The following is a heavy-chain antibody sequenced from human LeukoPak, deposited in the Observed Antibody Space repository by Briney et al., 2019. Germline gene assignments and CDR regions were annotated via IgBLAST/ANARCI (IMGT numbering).Heavy chain of an antibody. D-gene: IGHD3-22*01. J-gene: IGHJ4*02. V-gene: IGHV4-59*01. Sequence: SETLSLTCTVSGGSISSYYWSWIRQPPGKGLEWIGYIYYSGSTNYNPSLKSRVTISVDTSKNQFSLKLSSVTAADTAVYYCARYYYDSSGYYRGRFDYWGQGTLVTVSS. CDR1: GGSISSYY. CDR2: IYYSGST. CDR3: ARYYYDSSGYYRGRFDY.